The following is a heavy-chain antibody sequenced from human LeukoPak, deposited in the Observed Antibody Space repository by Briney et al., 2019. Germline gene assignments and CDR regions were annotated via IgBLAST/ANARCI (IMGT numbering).Heavy chain of an antibody. CDR3: ARGCGNPPPHTSENFDY. Sequence: SETLSLTCAVYGGSFSGYYWSWIRHPPGKGLEWFGEINHSGSTNYNPSLKSRVTISVVTSKNQFSLKLSSVTAADTAVYYCARGCGNPPPHTSENFDYWGQGTLVTVSS. J-gene: IGHJ4*02. D-gene: IGHD4-23*01. CDR1: GGSFSGYY. V-gene: IGHV4-34*01. CDR2: INHSGST.